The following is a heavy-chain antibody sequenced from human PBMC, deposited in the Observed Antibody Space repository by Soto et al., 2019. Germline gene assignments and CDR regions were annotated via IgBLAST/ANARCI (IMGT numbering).Heavy chain of an antibody. CDR2: ISYDGSNK. J-gene: IGHJ2*01. CDR1: GFTFSSYA. Sequence: ESGGGVVQPGRSLRLSCAASGFTFSSYAMHWVRQAPGKGLEWVAVISYDGSNKYYTDSVKGRFIISRDNSKNTLYLQMNSLRAEDTAVYYCARPLWRDDYNWGYFDLWGRGTLVTVSS. V-gene: IGHV3-30-3*01. CDR3: ARPLWRDDYNWGYFDL. D-gene: IGHD4-4*01.